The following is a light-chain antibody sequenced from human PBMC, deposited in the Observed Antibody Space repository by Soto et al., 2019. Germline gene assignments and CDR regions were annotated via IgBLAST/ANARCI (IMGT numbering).Light chain of an antibody. V-gene: IGKV1-5*01. Sequence: DIQMAQSPSTVSASVGDTVTITCRASQSISTRFAWYQQKAGTAPKVLIYDASRLESGVPSRISGSGSGTEFTLTISRLQPDDFASYYCQHYDSYSWTFGQGTKVDIK. CDR3: QHYDSYSWT. CDR2: DAS. J-gene: IGKJ1*01. CDR1: QSISTR.